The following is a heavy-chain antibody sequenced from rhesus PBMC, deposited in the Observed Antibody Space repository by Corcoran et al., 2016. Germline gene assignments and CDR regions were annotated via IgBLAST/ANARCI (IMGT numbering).Heavy chain of an antibody. J-gene: IGHJ5-1*01. CDR2: ISNGGGST. CDR1: GFTFSSYG. D-gene: IGHD6-25*01. V-gene: IGHV3S5*01. Sequence: EVQLVESGGGLVQPGGSLRLSCAASGFTFSSYGMSWVHQAPGKGLEWVSYISNGGGSTYHADSVKGRFTISRDNSKNTLSLQMNSLRAEDTAVYYCAKDSGSLGFDVWGPGVLVTVSS. CDR3: AKDSGSLGFDV.